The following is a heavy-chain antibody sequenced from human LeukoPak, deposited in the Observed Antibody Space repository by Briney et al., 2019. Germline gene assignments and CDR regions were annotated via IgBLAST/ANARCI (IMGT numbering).Heavy chain of an antibody. V-gene: IGHV3-74*01. CDR2: INNVGIST. CDR1: GFSFSDYW. CDR3: VRGGFRTFDY. D-gene: IGHD2/OR15-2a*01. J-gene: IGHJ4*02. Sequence: GGSLRLSCAASGFSFSDYWMHWVRQAPGKGLVWVSRINNVGISTVYADSVEGRFTISRDNAKNTLFLQMNSLRAEDTAVYYCVRGGFRTFDYWGQGTLVTVSS.